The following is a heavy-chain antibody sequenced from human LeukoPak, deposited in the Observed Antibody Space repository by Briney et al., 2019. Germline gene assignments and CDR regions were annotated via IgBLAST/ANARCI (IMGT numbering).Heavy chain of an antibody. J-gene: IGHJ4*02. D-gene: IGHD4-17*01. CDR1: GGSFSSYY. Sequence: SETLSLTCTVSGGSFSSYYWSWIRQPAGKGLEWIGRIYSSGSTNYNPSLKSRVAMSVDTAKNQLSLKLSSVTVADTAVYYCAREGRYGDYEGYWGQGTLVTVSS. CDR2: IYSSGST. CDR3: AREGRYGDYEGY. V-gene: IGHV4-4*07.